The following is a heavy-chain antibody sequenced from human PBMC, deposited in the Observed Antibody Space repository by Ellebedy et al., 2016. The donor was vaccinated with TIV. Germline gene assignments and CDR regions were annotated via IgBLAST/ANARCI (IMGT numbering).Heavy chain of an antibody. Sequence: PGGSLRLSCAASGFTFSSYAMSWVRQAPGKVLEWVSAISGSGGSTYYADSVKGRFTISRDNSKNTLYLQMNSLRAEDTAVYYCAKGVGYCSGGSCPDFDYWGQGTLVTVSS. CDR3: AKGVGYCSGGSCPDFDY. V-gene: IGHV3-23*01. D-gene: IGHD2-15*01. CDR2: ISGSGGST. CDR1: GFTFSSYA. J-gene: IGHJ4*02.